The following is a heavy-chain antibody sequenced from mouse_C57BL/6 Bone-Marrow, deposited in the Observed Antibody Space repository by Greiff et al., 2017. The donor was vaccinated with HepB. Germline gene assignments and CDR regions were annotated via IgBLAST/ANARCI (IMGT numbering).Heavy chain of an antibody. Sequence: EVKLMESGPELVKPGASVKMSCKASGYTFTDYNMHWVKQSHGKSLEWIGYINPNNGGTSYNQKFKGKATLTVNKSSSTAYMELRSLTSEDSAVYYCATSYYGSSYDYWGQGTTLTVSS. D-gene: IGHD1-1*01. CDR3: ATSYYGSSYDY. CDR2: INPNNGGT. J-gene: IGHJ2*01. V-gene: IGHV1-22*01. CDR1: GYTFTDYN.